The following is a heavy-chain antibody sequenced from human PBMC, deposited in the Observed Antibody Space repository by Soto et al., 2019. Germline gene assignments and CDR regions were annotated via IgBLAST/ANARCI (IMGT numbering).Heavy chain of an antibody. J-gene: IGHJ4*02. Sequence: GGSLRLSCAASGFTFSSYSMNWVRQAPGKGLEWVSSISSSSSYIYYADSVKGRFTISRDNAKNSLYLQMNSLRAEDTAVYYCARDLPGIAVAGPLDYWGQGTLVTVSS. D-gene: IGHD6-19*01. CDR1: GFTFSSYS. CDR2: ISSSSSYI. CDR3: ARDLPGIAVAGPLDY. V-gene: IGHV3-21*01.